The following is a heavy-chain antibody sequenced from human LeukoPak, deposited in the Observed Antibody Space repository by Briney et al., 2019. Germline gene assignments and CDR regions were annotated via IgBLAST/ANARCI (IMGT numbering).Heavy chain of an antibody. CDR3: ARGLIAARALDP. V-gene: IGHV1-24*01. J-gene: IGHJ5*02. D-gene: IGHD6-6*01. Sequence: ASVKVSCKVSGYTLTELSMHWVRQAPGKGLEWMGGFDPEDGETIYAQKFQGRVTMTEDTSTDTAYMELSSLRSDDTAVYYCARGLIAARALDPWGQGTLVTVSS. CDR1: GYTLTELS. CDR2: FDPEDGET.